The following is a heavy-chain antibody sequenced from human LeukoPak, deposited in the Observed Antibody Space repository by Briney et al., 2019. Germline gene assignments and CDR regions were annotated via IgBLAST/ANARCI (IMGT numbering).Heavy chain of an antibody. J-gene: IGHJ4*02. Sequence: GGSLRLSCAASGFTVSSNYMSWVRQAPGKGLEWVSVIYSGGSTYYADSVKGRFTISRDNSKNTLYLQMNSLRAEDTAVYYCAREDFLAGFDYGARGTLVPVSS. D-gene: IGHD3-9*01. CDR1: GFTVSSNY. V-gene: IGHV3-53*01. CDR2: IYSGGST. CDR3: AREDFLAGFDY.